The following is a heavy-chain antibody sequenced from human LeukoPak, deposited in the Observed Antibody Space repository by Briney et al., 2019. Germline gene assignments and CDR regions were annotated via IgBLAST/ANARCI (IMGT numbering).Heavy chain of an antibody. D-gene: IGHD6-19*01. Sequence: PSETLSLTCTVSGGSISSGGYYWSWIRQHPGKGLEWIGYIYYSGSTYYNPSLKSRVTISVDTSKNQFSLKLSSVTAADTAVYYCAQWLGPNDAFDIWGQGTMVTVSS. CDR2: IYYSGST. V-gene: IGHV4-31*08. J-gene: IGHJ3*02. CDR1: GGSISSGGYY. CDR3: AQWLGPNDAFDI.